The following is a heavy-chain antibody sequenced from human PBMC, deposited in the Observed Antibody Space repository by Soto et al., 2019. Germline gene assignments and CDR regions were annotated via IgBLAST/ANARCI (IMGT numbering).Heavy chain of an antibody. D-gene: IGHD6-13*01. V-gene: IGHV1-69*01. CDR3: ARGSSSHYYYYYYGMDV. CDR2: IIPIFGKA. CDR1: GGTFSSYA. J-gene: IGHJ6*02. Sequence: QVQLVQSGAEVKKPGSSVKVSCKASGGTFSSYAISWVRQAPGQGLEWMGGIIPIFGKANYAQKFQGRVTITADESTSTAYMELSSLRSEDTAVYYCARGSSSHYYYYYYGMDVWGQGTTVTVSS.